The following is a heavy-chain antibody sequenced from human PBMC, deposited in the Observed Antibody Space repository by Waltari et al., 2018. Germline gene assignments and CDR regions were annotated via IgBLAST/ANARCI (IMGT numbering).Heavy chain of an antibody. CDR1: GFTFSSYS. J-gene: IGHJ4*02. CDR2: ISSSSSTI. D-gene: IGHD3-3*01. V-gene: IGHV3-48*04. Sequence: EVQLVESGGGLVQPGGSLRLCCAASGFTFSSYSLNWVRQAPGKGLEWVSYISSSSSTIYYADSVKGRFTISRDNAKNSLYLQMNSLRAEDTAVYYCARDTPLRPYDYWGQGTLVTVSS. CDR3: ARDTPLRPYDY.